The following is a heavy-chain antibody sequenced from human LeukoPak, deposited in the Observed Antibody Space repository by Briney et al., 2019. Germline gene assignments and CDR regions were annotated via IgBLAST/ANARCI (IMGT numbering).Heavy chain of an antibody. J-gene: IGHJ6*03. D-gene: IGHD1-7*01. V-gene: IGHV4-4*07. CDR2: IYTSGST. CDR1: GGSISSYY. CDR3: ARGSGTTSDYYYMDV. Sequence: PSETLSLTCTVSGGSISSYYWSWVRQPAGKGREWIGRIYTSGSTNYNPSLKSRVTISVDTSKNQFSLALSSVTAADTAVYYCARGSGTTSDYYYMDVWGKGTTVTVSS.